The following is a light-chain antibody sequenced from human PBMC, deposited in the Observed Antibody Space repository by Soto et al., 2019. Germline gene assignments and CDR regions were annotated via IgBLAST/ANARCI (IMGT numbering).Light chain of an antibody. V-gene: IGKV1-5*01. CDR2: DAS. CDR1: QSISSW. J-gene: IGKJ1*01. Sequence: DLQMTQSPSTLSASVGARVTITCRASQSISSWLAWYQQKPGKAPNLLIYDASSLESGAPSRFTGIGSGTEFTLTISSLQPDDFATDDCQQYNSYWTFGQGTKVDIK. CDR3: QQYNSYWT.